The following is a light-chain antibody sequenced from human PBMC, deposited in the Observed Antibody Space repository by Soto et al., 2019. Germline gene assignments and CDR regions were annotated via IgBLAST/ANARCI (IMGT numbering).Light chain of an antibody. J-gene: IGLJ2*01. V-gene: IGLV2-23*02. CDR2: EVT. CDR3: CSYAGGTTFA. CDR1: SNDVGSYNL. Sequence: QSALTQPASVSGSPGQSITISCTGASNDVGSYNLVSWYQQHPGKAPKLIIYEVTKRPSGVSNRFSGSKSGNTASLTISGLQAEDEADYYCCSYAGGTTFAFGGGTKLTVL.